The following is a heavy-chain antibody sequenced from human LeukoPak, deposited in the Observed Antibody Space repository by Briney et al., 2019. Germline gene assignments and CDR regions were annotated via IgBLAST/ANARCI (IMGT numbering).Heavy chain of an antibody. D-gene: IGHD2-8*02. CDR1: GFTFSFHW. CDR2: IKHDGSEE. CDR3: ARDGGVRGRLAYFDY. J-gene: IGHJ4*02. Sequence: GGSLRLSCAATGFTFSFHWMHWVRQAPGEGLEWVANIKHDGSEEYYVDSVKGRFTISRDNAKKSLYLQMNSLRAEDTAVYYCARDGGVRGRLAYFDYWGQGNLVTVSS. V-gene: IGHV3-7*01.